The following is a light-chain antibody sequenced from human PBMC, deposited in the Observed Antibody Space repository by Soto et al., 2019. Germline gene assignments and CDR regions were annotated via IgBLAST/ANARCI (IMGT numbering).Light chain of an antibody. CDR3: SSYPVSNKLYV. V-gene: IGLV2-8*01. CDR1: SSDVCGYHY. J-gene: IGLJ1*01. CDR2: EVS. Sequence: QSALTQPPSASGSPGQSVTISCTGTSSDVCGYHYVSWYQQHPGKAPKLMIYEVSKRPSGVPDRFSGSKSGNTASLTVSGLQAEHVADFYFSSYPVSNKLYVFGTGIKHTLL.